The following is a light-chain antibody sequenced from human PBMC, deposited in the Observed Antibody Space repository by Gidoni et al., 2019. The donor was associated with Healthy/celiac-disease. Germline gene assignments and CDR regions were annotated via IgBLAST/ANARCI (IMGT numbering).Light chain of an antibody. J-gene: IGKJ4*01. CDR1: QSVSIY. Sequence: EIVLTQPPATLSLSPGERATLSCRASQSVSIYLAWYQQKPGQAPRLLIYDASNRATGIPARFSGSGSGTDFTLTISSLEPEDFAVYYCQQRSNWLLTFGGGTKVEIK. V-gene: IGKV3-11*01. CDR3: QQRSNWLLT. CDR2: DAS.